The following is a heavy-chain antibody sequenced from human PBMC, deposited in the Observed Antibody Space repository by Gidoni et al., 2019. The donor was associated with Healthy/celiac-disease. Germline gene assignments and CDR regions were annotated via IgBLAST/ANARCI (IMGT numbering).Heavy chain of an antibody. CDR2: IFYSGRN. J-gene: IGHJ4*02. V-gene: IGHV4-39*01. D-gene: IGHD6-19*01. Sequence: QLQLQESGPGLVKPSETLSLTCTVSGGSISSSIYYWGWIRQPPGKGLACVGSIFYSGRNYYNPSLKSRVTISVDTSKNQFALKLSSVAAADTAVYYCARRREWLVPGGGTFDYWGQGTLVTVSS. CDR1: GGSISSSIYY. CDR3: ARRREWLVPGGGTFDY.